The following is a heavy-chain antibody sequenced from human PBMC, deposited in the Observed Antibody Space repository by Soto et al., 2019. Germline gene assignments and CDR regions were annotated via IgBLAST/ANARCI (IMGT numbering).Heavy chain of an antibody. CDR3: AKSIAVAGILSGMDV. V-gene: IGHV5-51*01. CDR1: GYSFTSYW. D-gene: IGHD6-19*01. Sequence: GESLKISCKGSGYSFTSYWIGWVRQMPGKGLEWMGIIYPGDSDTRYSPSFQGQVTISADKSISTAYLQWSSLKASDTAMYYCAKSIAVAGILSGMDVWGQGTTVTVSS. CDR2: IYPGDSDT. J-gene: IGHJ6*02.